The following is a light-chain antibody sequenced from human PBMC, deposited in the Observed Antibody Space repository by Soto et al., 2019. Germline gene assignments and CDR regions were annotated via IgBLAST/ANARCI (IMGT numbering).Light chain of an antibody. CDR2: GAV. CDR3: QQYGSSQYT. Sequence: EIVLTQSPGTLSLSPGERATLSCRASQSVSSSYLAWYQQKPGQAPRLLIYGAVSRATGIPDRFSGSGSGKDFTLTISRLEPEDFAVYYCQQYGSSQYTFGEGTKLEIK. CDR1: QSVSSSY. J-gene: IGKJ2*01. V-gene: IGKV3-20*01.